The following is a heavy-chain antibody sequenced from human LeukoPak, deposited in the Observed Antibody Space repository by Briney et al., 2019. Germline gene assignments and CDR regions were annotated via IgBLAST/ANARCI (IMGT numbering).Heavy chain of an antibody. D-gene: IGHD2-15*01. CDR1: GYTFTGHY. Sequence: ASVKVSCKASGYTFTGHYMHWVRQAPGQGLEWMGWINPNSGGTNYAQKFQGRVTMTRDTSISTAYMELSRLRSDDTAVYYCARDDGYCSGGSCYGGELTAPFDYWGQGTLVTVSS. V-gene: IGHV1-2*02. J-gene: IGHJ4*02. CDR3: ARDDGYCSGGSCYGGELTAPFDY. CDR2: INPNSGGT.